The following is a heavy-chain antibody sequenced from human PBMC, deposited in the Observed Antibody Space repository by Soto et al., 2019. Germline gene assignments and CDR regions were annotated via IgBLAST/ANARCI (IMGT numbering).Heavy chain of an antibody. D-gene: IGHD3-16*02. V-gene: IGHV4-31*03. Sequence: SETLSLTCTVSGGSISSGGYYWSWIRQHPGKGLEWIGYIYYSGSTYYNPSLKSRVTISVDTSKNQFSLKLSSVTAADTAVYYCARVLGNYVWGSYRPYYFDYWGQGTLVTVSS. CDR2: IYYSGST. CDR1: GGSISSGGYY. J-gene: IGHJ4*02. CDR3: ARVLGNYVWGSYRPYYFDY.